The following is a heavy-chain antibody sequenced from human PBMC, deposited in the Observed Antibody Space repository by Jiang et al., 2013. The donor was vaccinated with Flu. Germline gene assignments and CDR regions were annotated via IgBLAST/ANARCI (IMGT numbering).Heavy chain of an antibody. J-gene: IGHJ4*02. V-gene: IGHV3-7*05. CDR2: IKQDGSEK. CDR1: GFIFNSCW. CDR3: ARDRNVLLWFGEPRYFDY. Sequence: QLLESGGGLVQPGGSLRLSCAASGFIFNSCWMTWVRQAPGKGLEWVANIKQDGSEKYYVDSVKGRFTISRDNVRNSLYLQMNSLRVEDTAVYYCARDRNVLLWFGEPRYFDYWGQGTLVSVSS. D-gene: IGHD3-10*01.